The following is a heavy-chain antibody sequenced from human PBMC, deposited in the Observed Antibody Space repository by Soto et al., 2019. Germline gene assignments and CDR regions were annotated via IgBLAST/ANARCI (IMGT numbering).Heavy chain of an antibody. CDR2: ISYDGSNK. CDR3: AKDSHDYGGNSGHLQH. CDR1: GFTFISYG. D-gene: IGHD4-17*01. J-gene: IGHJ1*01. Sequence: GGSLRLSCAASGFTFISYGMHWVRQAPGKGLEWVAVISYDGSNKYYADSVKGRFTISRDNSKNTLYLQMNSLRAEDTAVYYCAKDSHDYGGNSGHLQHWGQGTLVTVSS. V-gene: IGHV3-30*18.